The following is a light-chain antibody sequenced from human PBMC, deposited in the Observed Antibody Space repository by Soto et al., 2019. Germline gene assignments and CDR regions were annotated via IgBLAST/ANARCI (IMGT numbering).Light chain of an antibody. CDR2: ANR. CDR1: GSNIGASYD. J-gene: IGLJ1*01. V-gene: IGLV1-40*01. Sequence: QAVVTQPPSVSGAPGQRVTISCTGNGSNIGASYDVHWYQQLPGSAPRLLIYANRNRPAGVSDRFSGSKSDTSASLVISGLQADDEADYYCQSYDRSLSGWIFGTGTKLTVL. CDR3: QSYDRSLSGWI.